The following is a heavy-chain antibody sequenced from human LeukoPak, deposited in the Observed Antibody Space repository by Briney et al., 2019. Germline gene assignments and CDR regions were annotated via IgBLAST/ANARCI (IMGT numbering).Heavy chain of an antibody. CDR3: ARVVAVAGTY. D-gene: IGHD6-19*01. Sequence: GGSLRLSCAASGFTFSSYAMNWVRQAPGKGLEWVSSISSSSSYIYYADSVKGRFTISRDNAKNSLYLQMNSLRAEDTAVYYCARVVAVAGTYWGQGTLVTVSS. J-gene: IGHJ4*02. CDR1: GFTFSSYA. V-gene: IGHV3-21*01. CDR2: ISSSSSYI.